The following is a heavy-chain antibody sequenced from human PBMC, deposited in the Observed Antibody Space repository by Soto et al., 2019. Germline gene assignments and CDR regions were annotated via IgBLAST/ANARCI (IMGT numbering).Heavy chain of an antibody. D-gene: IGHD5-12*01. Sequence: QVQLVQSGAEVKKPGASVKVSCKASGYTFTSSGISWVRQAPGQGLEWMGRISAHNGNTNYAQKLHDRVTMTTDTSTSKVYMELRSLRSDDTAVYYCARDVSGYDYYYYYMDVWGKGTTVTVSS. J-gene: IGHJ6*03. CDR1: GYTFTSSG. CDR2: ISAHNGNT. V-gene: IGHV1-18*01. CDR3: ARDVSGYDYYYYYMDV.